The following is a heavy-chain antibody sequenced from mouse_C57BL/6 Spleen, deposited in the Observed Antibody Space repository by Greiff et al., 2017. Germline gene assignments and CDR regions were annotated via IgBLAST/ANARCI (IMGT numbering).Heavy chain of an antibody. J-gene: IGHJ4*01. CDR2: IDPANGNT. D-gene: IGHD1-1*01. Sequence: VQLKESVAELVRPGASVKLSCTASGFNIKNTYMHWVKQRPEQGLEWIGRIDPANGNTKYAPKFQGKATITADTSSNTAYLQLSSLTSEDTAIYYCAPTVVARHYAMDYWGQGTSVTVSS. CDR1: GFNIKNTY. CDR3: APTVVARHYAMDY. V-gene: IGHV14-3*01.